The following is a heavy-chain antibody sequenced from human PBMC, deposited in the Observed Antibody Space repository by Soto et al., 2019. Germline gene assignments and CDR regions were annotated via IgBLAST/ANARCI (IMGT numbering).Heavy chain of an antibody. D-gene: IGHD1-26*01. V-gene: IGHV3-33*01. CDR2: IWYDGSKE. CDR3: ARDLYTTTIDY. Sequence: PGGSLRLSCAASGFTFTTYGIHWVRQAPGKGLEWVAVIWYDGSKEYYTDSVRGRFTLSRDNSRNTVYLQMNSLRAEDTAIYYCARDLYTTTIDYWGQGTLVTVPS. J-gene: IGHJ4*02. CDR1: GFTFTTYG.